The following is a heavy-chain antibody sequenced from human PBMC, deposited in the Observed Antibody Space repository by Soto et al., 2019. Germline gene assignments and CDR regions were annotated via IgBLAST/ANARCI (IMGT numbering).Heavy chain of an antibody. J-gene: IGHJ6*03. CDR1: GGSISSGGYY. CDR3: ARRALWFGETPGDYYYYMDV. CDR2: IYYSGST. V-gene: IGHV4-31*03. Sequence: QVQLQESGPGLVKPSQTLSLTCTVSGGSISSGGYYWSWIRQHPGKGLEWIGYIYYSGSTYYNPSLKSRVTTSVDTSKNQFSLKLSSVTAADTAVYYCARRALWFGETPGDYYYYMDVWGKGTTVTVSS. D-gene: IGHD3-10*01.